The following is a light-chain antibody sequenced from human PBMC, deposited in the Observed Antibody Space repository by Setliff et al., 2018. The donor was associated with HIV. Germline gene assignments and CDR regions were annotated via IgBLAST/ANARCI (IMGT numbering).Light chain of an antibody. J-gene: IGLJ2*01. V-gene: IGLV2-23*02. Sequence: QSALTQPASVSGSPGQSITISCTGTSSDVGSYNLVSWYQQHPGKAPKFMIYGVSKRPSGVSNRFSGSKSGNTASLTISGLQAEDEADYYCCSYAGRSTVVFGGGTK. CDR3: CSYAGRSTVV. CDR2: GVS. CDR1: SSDVGSYNL.